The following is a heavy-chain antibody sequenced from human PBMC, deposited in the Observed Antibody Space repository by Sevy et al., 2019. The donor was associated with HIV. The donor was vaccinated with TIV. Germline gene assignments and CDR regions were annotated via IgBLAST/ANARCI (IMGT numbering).Heavy chain of an antibody. V-gene: IGHV3-21*01. CDR2: ISSGSSYI. CDR1: GFTFSSYS. Sequence: GGSLRLSCAASGFTFSSYSMNWVRQAPGKGLEWVSSISSGSSYIYYADSVKGRFTISRDNAKNSLYLQMNSLRAEDTAVYYCARGGGCSSTSCLLYFDYWGQRTLVTVSS. D-gene: IGHD2-2*01. CDR3: ARGGGCSSTSCLLYFDY. J-gene: IGHJ4*02.